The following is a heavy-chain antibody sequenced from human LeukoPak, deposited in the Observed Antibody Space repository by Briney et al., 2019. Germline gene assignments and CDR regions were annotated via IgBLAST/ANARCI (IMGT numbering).Heavy chain of an antibody. CDR3: TTGGYSGYEDPDY. CDR1: GFTFSTYN. J-gene: IGHJ4*02. CDR2: ISSSSSTI. D-gene: IGHD5-12*01. V-gene: IGHV3-48*01. Sequence: GGSLRLSCAASGFTFSTYNMKWVRQAPGKGLGWVSYISSSSSTIYYADSVKGRFTISRDNVKNSLYLQMNSLRAEDTAVYYCTTGGYSGYEDPDYWGQGTLVTVSS.